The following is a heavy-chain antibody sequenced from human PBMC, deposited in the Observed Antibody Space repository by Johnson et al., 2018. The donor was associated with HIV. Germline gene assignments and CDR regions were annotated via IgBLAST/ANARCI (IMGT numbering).Heavy chain of an antibody. CDR1: GFTFDDYG. J-gene: IGHJ3*02. CDR2: INWNGGST. CDR3: ARFRQWLVFPAFDI. V-gene: IGHV3-20*04. Sequence: VQLVESGGGVVRPGGSLRLSCAASGFTFDDYGMSWVRQAPGKGLEWVSGINWNGGSTGYADAVKGRFTIYRDNAKNSLYLQMNSLRAEDTALYYCARFRQWLVFPAFDIWGQGTMVTVSS. D-gene: IGHD6-19*01.